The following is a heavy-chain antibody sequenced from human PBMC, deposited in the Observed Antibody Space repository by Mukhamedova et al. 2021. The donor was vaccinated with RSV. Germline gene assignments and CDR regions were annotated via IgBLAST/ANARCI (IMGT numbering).Heavy chain of an antibody. CDR3: ARDAQVVTVRWYFDL. V-gene: IGHV3-33*01. J-gene: IGHJ2*01. D-gene: IGHD4-23*01. CDR2: IWYDGSNK. CDR1: SSYG. Sequence: SSYGMHWVRQAPGKGLEWVAVIWYDGSNKYYADSVKGRFTISRDNSKNTLNLQMNSLRAEDTAVYYCARDAQVVTVRWYFDLWGRG.